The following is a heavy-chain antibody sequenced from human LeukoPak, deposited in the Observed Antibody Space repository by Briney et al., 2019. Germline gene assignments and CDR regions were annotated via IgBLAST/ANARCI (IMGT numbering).Heavy chain of an antibody. CDR1: GFTFSDYG. CDR2: IWYDGSNK. CDR3: ARGVDYYENSGTIDY. D-gene: IGHD3-22*01. Sequence: GGSLRLSCTAAGFTFSDYGMHWVRQPPGKGLEWVAIIWYDGSNKTYEDSVKGRFTISRDNSKNTLYLQMNSLRAEDTAVYYCARGVDYYENSGTIDYWGQGTLVTVSS. V-gene: IGHV3-33*01. J-gene: IGHJ4*02.